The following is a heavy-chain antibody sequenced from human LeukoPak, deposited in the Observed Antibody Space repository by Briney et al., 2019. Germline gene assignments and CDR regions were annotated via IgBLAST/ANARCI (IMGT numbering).Heavy chain of an antibody. D-gene: IGHD2-15*01. CDR1: GGSFSGYY. Sequence: SETLSLTCAVYGGSFSGYYWSWIRQPPGKGLEWIGEINHSGSTNYNPSLKSRVTISVDTSKNQFSLKLSSVTAADTAVYYCARGNGGSRYYYYYGMDVWGQGTTVTVSS. V-gene: IGHV4-34*01. J-gene: IGHJ6*02. CDR3: ARGNGGSRYYYYYGMDV. CDR2: INHSGST.